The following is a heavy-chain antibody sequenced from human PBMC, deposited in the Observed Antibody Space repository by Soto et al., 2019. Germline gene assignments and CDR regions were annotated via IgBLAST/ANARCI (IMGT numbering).Heavy chain of an antibody. D-gene: IGHD3-10*01. V-gene: IGHV1-8*01. CDR1: GYTFTSYD. CDR2: TNPNSGNT. J-gene: IGHJ4*02. CDR3: ARRYQAFGKYYFDY. Sequence: ASVKVSCKASGYTFTSYDINWVRQATGQGLEWMGWTNPNSGNTGYAQKFQGRVTMTRNTSISTAYMELSSLRSEDTAVYYCARRYQAFGKYYFDYWGQGTLVTVSS.